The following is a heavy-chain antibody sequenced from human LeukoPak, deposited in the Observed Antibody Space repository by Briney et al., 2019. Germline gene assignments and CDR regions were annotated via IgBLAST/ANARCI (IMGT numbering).Heavy chain of an antibody. Sequence: SETLSLTCTVSGGSISSSSYYWGWIRQPPGKGLEWIGSIYYSGSTYYNPSLKSRVTISVDTSKNQFSLKLSSVTAADTAVYYCARSLAVAFNIWGQGTMVTVSS. D-gene: IGHD6-6*01. V-gene: IGHV4-39*01. CDR3: ARSLAVAFNI. J-gene: IGHJ3*02. CDR1: GGSISSSSYY. CDR2: IYYSGST.